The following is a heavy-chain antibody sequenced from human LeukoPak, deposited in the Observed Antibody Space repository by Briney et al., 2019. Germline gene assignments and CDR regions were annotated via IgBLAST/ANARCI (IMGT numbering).Heavy chain of an antibody. Sequence: GGPLRLSCAASGFTFSSYTMNWVRQAPGEGLEWVSTVSGSSNIHYSDSVKGRFTISRDNARNSLYLQMNSLRDEDTAVYYCARDGLHTAHFDYWGQGTLVTVSS. CDR3: ARDGLHTAHFDY. V-gene: IGHV3-48*02. CDR2: VSGSSNI. J-gene: IGHJ4*02. D-gene: IGHD5-18*01. CDR1: GFTFSSYT.